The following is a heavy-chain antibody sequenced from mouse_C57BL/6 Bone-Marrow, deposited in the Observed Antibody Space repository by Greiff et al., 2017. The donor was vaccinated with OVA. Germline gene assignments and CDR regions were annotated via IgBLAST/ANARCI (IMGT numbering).Heavy chain of an antibody. CDR2: IDPSDSYT. V-gene: IGHV1-50*01. CDR1: GYTFTSYW. CDR3: ARSPYYGVDY. Sequence: QVQLKQPGAELVKPGASVKLSCKASGYTFTSYWMQWVKQRPGQGLEWIGEIDPSDSYTNYNQKFKGKATLTVDTSSSTAYMQLSSLTSEDSAVYYCARSPYYGVDYWGQGTTLTVSS. D-gene: IGHD1-2*01. J-gene: IGHJ2*01.